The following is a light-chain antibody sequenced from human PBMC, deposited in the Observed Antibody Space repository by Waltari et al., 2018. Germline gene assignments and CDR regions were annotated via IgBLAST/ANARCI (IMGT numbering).Light chain of an antibody. CDR1: QSVGRA. V-gene: IGKV3-20*01. CDR2: DTS. Sequence: ALTQSPGPLSWAPGERATHACRASQSVGRALVWYQQKPGQAPRLLIYDTSTRAAGTPDRFSGSGFGTDFSLTISRLEPEDFAVYYCQKYERLPATFGQGTKVEIK. CDR3: QKYERLPAT. J-gene: IGKJ1*01.